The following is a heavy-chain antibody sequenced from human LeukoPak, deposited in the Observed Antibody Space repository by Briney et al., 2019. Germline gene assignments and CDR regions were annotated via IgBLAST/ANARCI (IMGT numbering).Heavy chain of an antibody. V-gene: IGHV4-34*01. CDR1: GGSLSGYY. J-gene: IGHJ4*02. Sequence: PSVTLSVTCAVYGGSLSGYYWSWIRQPPGNGLEWIGEIKHSGSTNYNPSRKSRVTISVDTSKNQFSLKLSSVTAADTAVYYCARNDYWGQGTLVTVSS. CDR2: IKHSGST. CDR3: ARNDY.